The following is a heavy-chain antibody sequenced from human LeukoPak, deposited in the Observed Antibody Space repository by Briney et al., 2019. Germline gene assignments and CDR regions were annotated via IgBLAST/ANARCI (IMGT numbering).Heavy chain of an antibody. CDR1: GGTFSSHA. CDR3: ARSRITGTDFDY. D-gene: IGHD1-20*01. V-gene: IGHV1-69*05. CDR2: IIPIFGTA. Sequence: SVKVSCKASGGTFSSHAISWVRQAPGQGLEWMGGIIPIFGTANYAQKFQGRVTITTDESTSTAYMELSSLRSEDTAVYYCARSRITGTDFDYWGQGTLVTVSS. J-gene: IGHJ4*02.